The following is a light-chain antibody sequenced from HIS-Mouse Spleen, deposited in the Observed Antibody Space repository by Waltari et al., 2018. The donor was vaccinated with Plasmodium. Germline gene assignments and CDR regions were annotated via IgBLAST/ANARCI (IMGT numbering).Light chain of an antibody. Sequence: EIVLTQSPATLSLSPGERATLSCRASQSVSSYLAWYQQKPGQAPRLLIYYASNRATGIPARFSGSGSWTDFTLTISSLEPEDFAVYYCQQRSNWPRVLTFGGGTKVEIK. CDR3: QQRSNWPRVLT. J-gene: IGKJ4*01. V-gene: IGKV3-11*01. CDR2: YAS. CDR1: QSVSSY.